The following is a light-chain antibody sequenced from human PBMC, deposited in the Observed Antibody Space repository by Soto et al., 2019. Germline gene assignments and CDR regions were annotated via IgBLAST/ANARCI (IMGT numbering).Light chain of an antibody. CDR3: QQYNSYSGT. CDR1: QSISSY. J-gene: IGKJ1*01. V-gene: IGKV1-39*01. CDR2: AAS. Sequence: DLQMTQSPSSLSASVGDRVTITCRASQSISSYLHWYQQKPGKAPKLLIYAASSLQSGVPSRFSGSGSGTDFTLTISSLQPDDFATYYCQQYNSYSGTFGQGTKVEIK.